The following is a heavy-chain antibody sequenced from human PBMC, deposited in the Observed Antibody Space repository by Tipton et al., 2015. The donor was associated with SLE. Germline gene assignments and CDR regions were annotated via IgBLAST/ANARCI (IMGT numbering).Heavy chain of an antibody. D-gene: IGHD2-2*01. V-gene: IGHV4-61*02. Sequence: TLSLTCTVSGGSLSSPIYYWGWIRQSPGKGLEWIGRICCGGSTKYNPSLDSRVSLSVDASKDQFSLKLSSVTAADTAVYYCVVCSPSSCSYFDYWGQGRLVTVSS. CDR3: VVCSPSSCSYFDY. CDR1: GGSLSSPIYY. CDR2: ICCGGST. J-gene: IGHJ4*02.